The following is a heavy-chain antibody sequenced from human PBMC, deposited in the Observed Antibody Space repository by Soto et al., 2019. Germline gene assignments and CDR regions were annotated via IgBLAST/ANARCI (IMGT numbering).Heavy chain of an antibody. J-gene: IGHJ5*02. CDR3: ARPHPITIFGVVIQSWFDP. D-gene: IGHD3-3*01. CDR2: INHSGST. Sequence: KTSETLSLTCAVYGGSFSGYYWSWIRQPPGKGLEWIGEINHSGSTNYNPSPKSRVTISVDTSKNQFSLKLSSVTAADTAVYYCARPHPITIFGVVIQSWFDPWGQGTLVTVSS. CDR1: GGSFSGYY. V-gene: IGHV4-34*01.